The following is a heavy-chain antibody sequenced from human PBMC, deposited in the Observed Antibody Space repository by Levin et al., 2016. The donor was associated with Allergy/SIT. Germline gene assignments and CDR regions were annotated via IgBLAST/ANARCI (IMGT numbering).Heavy chain of an antibody. CDR2: INPNSGGT. V-gene: IGHV1-2*02. CDR1: GYTFTGYY. Sequence: ASVKVSCKASGYTFTGYYMHWVRQAPGQGLEWMGWINPNSGGTNYAQKFQGRVTMTRDTSISTAYMELSRLRSDDTAVYYCARYKRGGNLYYYYGMDVWGQGTTVTVSS. D-gene: IGHD4-23*01. J-gene: IGHJ6*02. CDR3: ARYKRGGNLYYYYGMDV.